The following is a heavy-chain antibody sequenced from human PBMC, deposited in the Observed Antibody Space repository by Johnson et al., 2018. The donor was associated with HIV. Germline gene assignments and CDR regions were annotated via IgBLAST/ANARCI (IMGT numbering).Heavy chain of an antibody. D-gene: IGHD6-13*01. CDR3: TTDYTAAASLRAFDI. J-gene: IGHJ3*02. Sequence: VQLVESGGGLVQPGRSLRLSCAASGFTFDDYAMHWVRQAPGKGLEWVSYISSSGTTIYYADSVKGRFTISRDNAKNSLYLQMNSLKTEDTAVYYCTTDYTAAASLRAFDIWGQGTMVTVSS. CDR1: GFTFDDYA. V-gene: IGHV3-48*03. CDR2: ISSSGTTI.